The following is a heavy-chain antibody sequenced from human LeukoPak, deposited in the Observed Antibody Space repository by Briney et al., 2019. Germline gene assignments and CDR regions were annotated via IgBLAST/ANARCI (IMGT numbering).Heavy chain of an antibody. CDR3: AGERRITFGSDAFDI. Sequence: GGSLRLSCAASGFTVSGNYMSWVRQAPGKGLEWVSVMYSGGNTYYADSVKGRFTISRDNSKNTLYLQMNSLRAEDTAVYYCAGERRITFGSDAFDIWGQGTRVTVSS. J-gene: IGHJ3*02. CDR1: GFTVSGNY. CDR2: MYSGGNT. D-gene: IGHD3-16*01. V-gene: IGHV3-66*01.